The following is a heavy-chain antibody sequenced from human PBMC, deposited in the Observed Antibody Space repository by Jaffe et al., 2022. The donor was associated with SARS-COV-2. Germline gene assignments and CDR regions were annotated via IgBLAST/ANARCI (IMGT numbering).Heavy chain of an antibody. D-gene: IGHD2-15*01. CDR1: GGTFSSYA. Sequence: QVQLVQSGAEVKKPGSSVKVSCKASGGTFSSYAISWVRQAPGQGLEWMGGIIPIFGTANYAQKFQGRVTITADESTSTAYMELSSLRSEDTAVYYCARDGAIVVVDYYYGMDVWGQGTTVTVSS. V-gene: IGHV1-69*01. CDR3: ARDGAIVVVDYYYGMDV. J-gene: IGHJ6*02. CDR2: IIPIFGTA.